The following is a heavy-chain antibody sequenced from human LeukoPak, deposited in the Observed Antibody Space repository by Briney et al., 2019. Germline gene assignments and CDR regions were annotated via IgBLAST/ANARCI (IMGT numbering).Heavy chain of an antibody. V-gene: IGHV4-38-2*01. D-gene: IGHD3-3*01. CDR2: IYHSGST. CDR1: GYSISSGYY. CDR3: ARQVHDFWSGYYEYYFDY. J-gene: IGHJ4*02. Sequence: SETLSLTCAVSGYSISSGYYWGWIRPPPGKGLEWIGSIYHSGSTYYNPSLKSRVTISVDTSKNQFSLKLSSVTAADTAVYYCARQVHDFWSGYYEYYFDYWGQGTLVTVSS.